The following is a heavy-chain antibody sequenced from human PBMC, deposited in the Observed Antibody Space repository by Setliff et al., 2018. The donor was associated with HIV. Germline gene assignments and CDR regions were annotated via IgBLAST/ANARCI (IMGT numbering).Heavy chain of an antibody. V-gene: IGHV1-8*02. CDR1: GYTFTSCD. J-gene: IGHJ6*03. CDR2: MNPNSGDT. CDR3: ARWVPYWSTTSRYHWLFHYMDV. D-gene: IGHD2-2*01. Sequence: ASVKVSCKASGYTFTSCDIHWVRQATGQGLEWMGWMNPNSGDTGYAQKFRGRVSMTRNTSTGTAYMELSSLRSEDTAVYYCARWVPYWSTTSRYHWLFHYMDVWGKGTTVTVSS.